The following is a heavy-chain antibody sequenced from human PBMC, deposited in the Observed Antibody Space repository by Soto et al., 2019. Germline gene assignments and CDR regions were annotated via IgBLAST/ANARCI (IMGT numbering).Heavy chain of an antibody. CDR3: AKEEFNWDFDY. CDR2: ISGSGGSI. CDR1: GFTFSSYA. D-gene: IGHD7-27*01. V-gene: IGHV3-23*01. Sequence: PGGSLGLSCAASGFTFSSYAMSWVRQAPGKGLEWVSAISGSGGSIYYADSVKGRFTISRDNSKNTLSLEMNRLRAEDTAVYYCAKEEFNWDFDYWGQGTLVTVSS. J-gene: IGHJ4*02.